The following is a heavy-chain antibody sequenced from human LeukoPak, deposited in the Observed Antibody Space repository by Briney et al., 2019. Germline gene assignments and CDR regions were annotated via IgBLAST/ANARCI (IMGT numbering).Heavy chain of an antibody. CDR2: IIPILGIA. J-gene: IGHJ6*02. D-gene: IGHD5-24*01. V-gene: IGHV1-69*04. CDR1: GGTFSSYA. Sequence: ASVKVSCKASGGTFSSYAISWVRQAPGQGLEWMGRIIPILGIANYAQKFQGRVTITADKSTSTAYMELSSLRSEDTAVYYCARDPGWLQSAYGMDVWGQGTTVTVSS. CDR3: ARDPGWLQSAYGMDV.